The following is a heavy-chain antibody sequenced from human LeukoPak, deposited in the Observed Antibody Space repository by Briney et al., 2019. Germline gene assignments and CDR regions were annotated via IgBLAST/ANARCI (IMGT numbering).Heavy chain of an antibody. V-gene: IGHV4-34*01. Sequence: SQSQSLICAVYGGSFSGYYWSSIRQPPGKWLELHGEINHSGRHNYNTPFKTRSPISVATSKNHFSLKLRSLAATRSPVYYFARGARQLWLLTYNWFYPWGQETLVTVSS. CDR2: INHSGRH. CDR3: ARGARQLWLLTYNWFYP. J-gene: IGHJ5*02. CDR1: GGSFSGYY. D-gene: IGHD5-18*01.